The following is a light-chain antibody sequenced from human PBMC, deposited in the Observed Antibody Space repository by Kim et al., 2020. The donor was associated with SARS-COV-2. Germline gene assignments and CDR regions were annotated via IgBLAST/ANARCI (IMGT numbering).Light chain of an antibody. Sequence: ASVKLACTLISWNSNNAIAWNQLLLQKGPRYLMWLNSDGSHRKVDGIPGRFSGSSSGAERYLTISSLQSEDEADYYCQTWGPGVRVFDGGTKVTVL. CDR1: SWNSNNA. V-gene: IGLV4-69*01. CDR3: QTWGPGVRV. J-gene: IGLJ3*02. CDR2: LNSDGSH.